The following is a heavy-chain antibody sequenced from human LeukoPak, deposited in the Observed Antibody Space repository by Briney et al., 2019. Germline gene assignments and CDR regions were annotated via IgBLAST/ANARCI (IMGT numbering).Heavy chain of an antibody. CDR2: IYYDGST. CDR1: GASLARDMYH. Sequence: SETLSLTCTVSGASLARDMYHWGWVRQSPGKGLEWLGTIYYDGSTFYSPSFKSRVTISINASKKQLSLNLASVTAADTAVYYCARRGDAWEIMYSFDVWGQGTAVIVSS. CDR3: ARRGDAWEIMYSFDV. V-gene: IGHV4-39*01. J-gene: IGHJ3*01. D-gene: IGHD1-26*01.